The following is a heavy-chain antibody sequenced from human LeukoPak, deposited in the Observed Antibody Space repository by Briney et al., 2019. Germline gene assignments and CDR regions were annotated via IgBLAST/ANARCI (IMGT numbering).Heavy chain of an antibody. CDR2: IYTSGST. CDR1: GSISGYY. Sequence: SETLSLTCTVSGSISGYYWSWIRQPPGKGLEWIGYIYTSGSTNYNPSLESRVTISVDTSKNQFSLDLSTVTAADTAVYYCARQKCTSTSCLTKNAFDIWGQGTMVTVSS. D-gene: IGHD2-2*01. V-gene: IGHV4-4*09. J-gene: IGHJ3*02. CDR3: ARQKCTSTSCLTKNAFDI.